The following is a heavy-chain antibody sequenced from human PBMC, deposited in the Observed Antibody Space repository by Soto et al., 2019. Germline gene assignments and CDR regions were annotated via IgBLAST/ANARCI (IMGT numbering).Heavy chain of an antibody. CDR1: GYTFTGYY. CDR3: AREGSSHSGYEN. V-gene: IGHV1-2*04. Sequence: GASVKVSCTASGYTFTGYYMHWVRQAPGQGLEWMGWINPNSGGTNYAQKFQGWVTMTRDTSISTAYMELSRLRSDDTAVYYCAREGSSHSGYENWGQGTLVTVSS. J-gene: IGHJ4*02. D-gene: IGHD5-12*01. CDR2: INPNSGGT.